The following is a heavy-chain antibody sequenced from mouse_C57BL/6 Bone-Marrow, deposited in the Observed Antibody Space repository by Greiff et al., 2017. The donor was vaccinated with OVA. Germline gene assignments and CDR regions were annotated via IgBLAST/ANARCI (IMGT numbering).Heavy chain of an antibody. CDR1: GYTFTSYW. D-gene: IGHD1-1*01. V-gene: IGHV1-53*01. CDR2: INPSNGGT. Sequence: QVQLQQPGTELVKPGASVKLSCKASGYTFTSYWMHWVKQRPGQGLEWIGNINPSNGGTNYNEKFKSKATLTVDKSSSTAYMQLSSLTSEDSAVYYCARWDRTDYGKDGYFDVWGTGTTVTVSS. CDR3: ARWDRTDYGKDGYFDV. J-gene: IGHJ1*03.